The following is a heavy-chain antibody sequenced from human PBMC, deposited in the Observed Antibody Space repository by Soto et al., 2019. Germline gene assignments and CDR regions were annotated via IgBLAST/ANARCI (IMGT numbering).Heavy chain of an antibody. CDR3: ARDDDSNYYYYGMDV. D-gene: IGHD3-22*01. J-gene: IGHJ6*02. V-gene: IGHV3-7*01. CDR1: GFTFSSYW. Sequence: EVQLVESGGGLVQPGGSLRLSCAASGFTFSSYWMSWVRQAPGKGLEWVANIKQDGSEKYYVDSVKGRFTTSRDNAKNSLYVQMNSLRAEDTAVYYCARDDDSNYYYYGMDVWGQGTTVTVSS. CDR2: IKQDGSEK.